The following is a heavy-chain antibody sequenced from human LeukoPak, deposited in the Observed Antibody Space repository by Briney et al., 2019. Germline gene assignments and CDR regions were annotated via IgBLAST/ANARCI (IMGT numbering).Heavy chain of an antibody. J-gene: IGHJ6*02. Sequence: ASVKVSCKASGYTFTSYAMNWVRQAPGQGLEWMGWINTNTGNPTYAQGFTGRFVFSLDTSVSTAYLQISSLKAEDTAVYYCARETRDYYYYGMDVWGQGTTVTVSS. CDR1: GYTFTSYA. CDR2: INTNTGNP. CDR3: ARETRDYYYYGMDV. V-gene: IGHV7-4-1*02.